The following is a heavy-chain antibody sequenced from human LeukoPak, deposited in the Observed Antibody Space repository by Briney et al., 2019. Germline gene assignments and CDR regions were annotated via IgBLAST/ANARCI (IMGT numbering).Heavy chain of an antibody. CDR3: ATDLSEYSYGYSFDY. D-gene: IGHD5-18*01. CDR2: FDPEDGET. V-gene: IGHV1-24*01. J-gene: IGHJ4*02. CDR1: GYTLTELS. Sequence: ASVKVSCKVSGYTLTELSMRWVRQAPGKGLEWMGGFDPEDGETIYAQKFQGRVTMTEDTSTDTAYMELSSLRSEDTAVYYCATDLSEYSYGYSFDYWGQGTLVTVSS.